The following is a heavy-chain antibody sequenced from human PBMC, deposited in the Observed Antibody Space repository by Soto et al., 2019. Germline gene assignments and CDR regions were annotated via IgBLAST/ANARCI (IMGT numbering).Heavy chain of an antibody. J-gene: IGHJ5*02. CDR3: ARADIAAAGTGWFDP. V-gene: IGHV4-31*03. Sequence: QVQLQESGPGLVKPSQTLSLTCTVSGGSISSGGYYWSWIRQHPGTGLEWIGYIYYSGSTYYNPSLKSRVTISVDKSKNQCSLKLSSVTAADTAVYYCARADIAAAGTGWFDPWGQGTLVTVSS. CDR2: IYYSGST. CDR1: GGSISSGGYY. D-gene: IGHD6-13*01.